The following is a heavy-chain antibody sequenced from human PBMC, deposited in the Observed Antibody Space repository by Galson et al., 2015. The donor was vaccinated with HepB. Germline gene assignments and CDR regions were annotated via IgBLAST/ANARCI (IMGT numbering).Heavy chain of an antibody. CDR3: ARARYSTSPPDY. V-gene: IGHV1-18*04. D-gene: IGHD6-6*01. CDR2: ISAYNGNT. CDR1: DYTFTNFG. J-gene: IGHJ4*02. Sequence: SVKVSCKASDYTFTNFGISWVRQAPGQGLEWMGWISAYNGNTNYAQNLQGRVTMTTDTSTSTAYMVLRSLRSGDTAIYYCARARYSTSPPDYWGQGTLVTVSS.